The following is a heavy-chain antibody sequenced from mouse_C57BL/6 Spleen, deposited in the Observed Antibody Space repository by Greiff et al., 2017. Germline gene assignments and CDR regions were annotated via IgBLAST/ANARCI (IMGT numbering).Heavy chain of an antibody. Sequence: VKLQQPGAELVMPGASVKLSCKASGYTFTSYWMHWVKQRPGQGLEWIGEIDPSDSYTNYNQKFKGKSTLTVDKSSSTAYMQLSSLTSEDSAVYYCARSKDYWYFDVWGTGTTVTVSS. CDR3: ARSKDYWYFDV. J-gene: IGHJ1*03. CDR2: IDPSDSYT. CDR1: GYTFTSYW. V-gene: IGHV1-69*01.